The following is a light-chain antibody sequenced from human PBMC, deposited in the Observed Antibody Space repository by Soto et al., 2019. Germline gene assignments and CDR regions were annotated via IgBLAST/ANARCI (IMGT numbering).Light chain of an antibody. J-gene: IGKJ3*01. CDR2: GAS. Sequence: EIVLTQSPGTLSLSPGERATLSCRARQSVSSSYLAWYQQKPGQAPRLLIYGASGRATGIPDRFSGSGSGTDFPLPISKSEPGDFAVYYCQQYGSSPIFTSGPGTKVDIK. CDR1: QSVSSSY. V-gene: IGKV3-20*01. CDR3: QQYGSSPIFT.